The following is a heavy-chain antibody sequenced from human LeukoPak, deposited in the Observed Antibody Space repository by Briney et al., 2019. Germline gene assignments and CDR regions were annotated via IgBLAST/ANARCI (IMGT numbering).Heavy chain of an antibody. V-gene: IGHV1-18*01. Sequence: ASVKVSCKASGYTFTSYGISWVRQAPGQGLEWMGWISAYNGNTNYAQKLQGRVTMTTDTSTSTAYMELRGLRSDDTAVYYCARGPITIFGVVPFDPWGQGTLVTVCS. CDR1: GYTFTSYG. D-gene: IGHD3-3*01. CDR2: ISAYNGNT. CDR3: ARGPITIFGVVPFDP. J-gene: IGHJ5*02.